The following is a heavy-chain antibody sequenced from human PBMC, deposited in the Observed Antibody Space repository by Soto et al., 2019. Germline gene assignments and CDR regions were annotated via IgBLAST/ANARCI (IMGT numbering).Heavy chain of an antibody. D-gene: IGHD3-10*01. CDR3: ARHRPRYYYGSGSYKGSGAFDI. Sequence: SETLSLTCTVSGGSISSYYWSWIRQPRGKGLEWIGYIYYSGSTNYNPSLKSRVTISVDTSKNQFSLKLSSVTAADTAVYYCARHRPRYYYGSGSYKGSGAFDIWGQGTMVTVSS. J-gene: IGHJ3*02. CDR2: IYYSGST. CDR1: GGSISSYY. V-gene: IGHV4-59*08.